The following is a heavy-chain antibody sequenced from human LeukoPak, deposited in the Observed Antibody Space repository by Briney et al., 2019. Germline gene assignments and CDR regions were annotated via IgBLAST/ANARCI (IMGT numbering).Heavy chain of an antibody. Sequence: GGSLRLSCAASGFTFSSYAMYWVRQAPGKGLEWVSVVRGSGGTTYYADSVKGRFTISRDNSKNTLYLQMNSLRAEDTAVYYCARDSRERGVAGRGYYFDYWGQGTLVTVSS. J-gene: IGHJ4*02. CDR2: VRGSGGTT. CDR1: GFTFSSYA. D-gene: IGHD6-19*01. V-gene: IGHV3-23*01. CDR3: ARDSRERGVAGRGYYFDY.